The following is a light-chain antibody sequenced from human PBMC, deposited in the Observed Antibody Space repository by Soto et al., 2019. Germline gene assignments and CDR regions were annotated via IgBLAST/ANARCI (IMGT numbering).Light chain of an antibody. V-gene: IGLV1-51*01. CDR3: GSWDSSLSAYV. CDR1: SSNIGGNS. CDR2: DGD. Sequence: QSVLTQPPSVSAAPGQKVTISCSGSSSNIGGNSVSWYQQFPGTAPKLLIYDGDKRPSGIPDRFSGSKSGTSATLGITGFQTGDEADYYCGSWDSSLSAYVFATGTKVTVL. J-gene: IGLJ1*01.